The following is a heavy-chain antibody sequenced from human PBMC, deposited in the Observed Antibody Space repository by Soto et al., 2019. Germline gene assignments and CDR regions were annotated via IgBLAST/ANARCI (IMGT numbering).Heavy chain of an antibody. D-gene: IGHD2-15*01. Sequence: PSETLSLTCTVSGGSISTYYWSWIRQPPGKGLEWIGYIYDSGSTDYNPSLKSRVTISVDTSKNQFSLKLSSVTAADTAVYYCARHGGRYCSGGTCYIYWHFDLWGRGTLVPVSS. V-gene: IGHV4-59*08. CDR1: GGSISTYY. CDR3: ARHGGRYCSGGTCYIYWHFDL. CDR2: IYDSGST. J-gene: IGHJ2*01.